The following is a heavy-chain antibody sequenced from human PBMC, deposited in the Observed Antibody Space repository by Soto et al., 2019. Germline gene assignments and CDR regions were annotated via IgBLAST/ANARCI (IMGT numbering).Heavy chain of an antibody. CDR3: ATVDTAMVPAYYYYGLDV. CDR1: GFTFSSYA. V-gene: IGHV3-23*01. D-gene: IGHD5-18*01. J-gene: IGHJ6*02. Sequence: GGSLRLSCAASGFTFSSYAMSWVRQAPGKGLEWVSAISGSGGSTYYADSVKGRFTISRDNSKNTLYLQMNSLRAEDTAVYYCATVDTAMVPAYYYYGLDVWGQGTTVTVSS. CDR2: ISGSGGST.